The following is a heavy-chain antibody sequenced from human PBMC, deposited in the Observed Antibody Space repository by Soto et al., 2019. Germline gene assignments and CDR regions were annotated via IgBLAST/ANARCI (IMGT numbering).Heavy chain of an antibody. CDR1: GGSISSYY. CDR3: AGSRWFGELFVDY. CDR2: IYYSGST. J-gene: IGHJ4*02. V-gene: IGHV4-59*01. Sequence: SETLSLTCTVSGGSISSYYWSWIRQPPGKGLEWIGYIYYSGSTNYNPSLKSRVTISVDTSKNQFSLKLSSVTAADTAVYYCAGSRWFGELFVDYWGQGTLVTVSS. D-gene: IGHD3-10*01.